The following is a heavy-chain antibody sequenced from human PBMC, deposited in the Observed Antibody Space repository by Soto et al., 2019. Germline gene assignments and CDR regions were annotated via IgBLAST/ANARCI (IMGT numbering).Heavy chain of an antibody. Sequence: QMQLQESGPGLVKPSGTLSLTCTVSGVSINSANWWTWVRQSPGKGLEWIGEIYHSGSTNFNPSLKSRVTISVDNSKNQFYLELTSVAAADTAVYYCARYCGGGSCYLGGFDIGGEGTMVTVSS. CDR2: IYHSGST. V-gene: IGHV4-4*02. J-gene: IGHJ3*02. CDR3: ARYCGGGSCYLGGFDI. CDR1: GVSINSANW. D-gene: IGHD2-15*01.